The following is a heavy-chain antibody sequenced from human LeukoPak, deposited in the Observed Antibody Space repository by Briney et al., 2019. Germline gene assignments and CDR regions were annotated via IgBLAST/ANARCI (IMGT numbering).Heavy chain of an antibody. CDR3: AKRPGRHAPWVS. D-gene: IGHD1-1*01. J-gene: IGHJ5*02. V-gene: IGHV5-51*01. CDR2: IYPGDSNT. CDR1: RYSFTNSW. Sequence: GESLKISCKDSRYSFTNSWIGWVRQMPGKGLEWMGIIYPGDSNTTYSPSFQGQVTISADKSISTAYLQWSSLKASDTAIYYCAKRPGRHAPWVSWGQGTLVTVSS.